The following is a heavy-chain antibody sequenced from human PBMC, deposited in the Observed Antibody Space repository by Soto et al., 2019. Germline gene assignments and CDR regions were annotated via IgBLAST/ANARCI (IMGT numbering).Heavy chain of an antibody. D-gene: IGHD1-7*01. CDR2: IYWDADK. CDR1: GFSLSTSGVG. Sequence: QITLKESGPTLVKPTQTLTLTCTCSGFSLSTSGVGVGWIRQPPGKALEWLALIYWDADKRYSPSLKSRLTITKDTSKNQVVLTMTNMDPVDTATDYCAHKGLELPYDYGMDVWGQGTTVTVSS. V-gene: IGHV2-5*02. CDR3: AHKGLELPYDYGMDV. J-gene: IGHJ6*02.